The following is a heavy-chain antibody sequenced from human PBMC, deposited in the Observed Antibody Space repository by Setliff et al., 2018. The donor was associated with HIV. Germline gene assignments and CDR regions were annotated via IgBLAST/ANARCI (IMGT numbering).Heavy chain of an antibody. V-gene: IGHV3-48*01. CDR3: ARVGAATASYYYYYMDV. J-gene: IGHJ6*03. Sequence: GGSLRLSCAASGFTFSSYCMNWVRQATGKGLEWLSYIDRSSSTIYYADSMKGRFTISRDNSKNTLYLHLDSLTAEDTAVYYCARVGAATASYYYYYMDVWGKGTTVTVSS. CDR1: GFTFSSYC. D-gene: IGHD1-26*01. CDR2: IDRSSSTI.